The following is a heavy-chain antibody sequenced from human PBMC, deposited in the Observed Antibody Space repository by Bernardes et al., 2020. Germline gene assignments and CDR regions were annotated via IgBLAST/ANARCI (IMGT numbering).Heavy chain of an antibody. CDR3: ASGVYCSSTSCPRYYGMDV. J-gene: IGHJ6*02. D-gene: IGHD2-2*01. Sequence: SETLSLTCTVSGGSISSGDYYWSWIRQPPGKGLEWIGYIYYSGSTYYNPSLKSRVTISVDTSKNQFSLKLSSVTAADTAVYYCASGVYCSSTSCPRYYGMDVWGQGTTVTVSS. CDR2: IYYSGST. V-gene: IGHV4-30-4*01. CDR1: GGSISSGDYY.